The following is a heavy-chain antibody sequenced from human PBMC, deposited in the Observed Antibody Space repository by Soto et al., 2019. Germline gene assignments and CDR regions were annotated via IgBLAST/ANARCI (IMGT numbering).Heavy chain of an antibody. D-gene: IGHD4-17*01. V-gene: IGHV3-23*01. J-gene: IGHJ3*01. CDR2: ISPNGDST. CDR1: GFTFNNYA. Sequence: GGSLRLSCAASGFTFNNYAMNWVRQAPGRGLEWVSIISPNGDSTYYADSVKGRFTISRDNSQNTVFLQMNSLRAEDTAIYFCAKVRITDYLRNAPHLRGPGTLVTVSS. CDR3: AKVRITDYLRNAPHL.